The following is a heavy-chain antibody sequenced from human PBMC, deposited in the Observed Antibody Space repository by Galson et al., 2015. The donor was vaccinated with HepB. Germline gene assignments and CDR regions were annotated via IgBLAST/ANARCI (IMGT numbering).Heavy chain of an antibody. Sequence: SLRLSCAASGFSVSDNYLSWFRQAPGKGLQWVSTLYATGNTYYADSVKGRFTISRAESKNTLYLRMNNVGADDTAVYYCVRGLRGVAFYWGQGTLVTVSS. CDR2: LYATGNT. J-gene: IGHJ4*02. CDR3: VRGLRGVAFY. D-gene: IGHD3-10*01. V-gene: IGHV3-53*01. CDR1: GFSVSDNY.